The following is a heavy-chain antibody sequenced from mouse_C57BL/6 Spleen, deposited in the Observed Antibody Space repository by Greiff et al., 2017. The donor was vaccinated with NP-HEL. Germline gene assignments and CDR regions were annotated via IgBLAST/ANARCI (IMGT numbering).Heavy chain of an antibody. D-gene: IGHD2-2*01. V-gene: IGHV5-9-1*02. Sequence: EVMLVESGEGLVKPGGSLKLSCAASGFTFSSYAMSWVRQTPEKRLEWVAYISSGGDYIYYADTVKGRFTISRANARNTLYLQMSSLKSEDTAMYYCTRGYYGYDGWYFDVWGTGTTVTVSS. J-gene: IGHJ1*03. CDR3: TRGYYGYDGWYFDV. CDR1: GFTFSSYA. CDR2: ISSGGDYI.